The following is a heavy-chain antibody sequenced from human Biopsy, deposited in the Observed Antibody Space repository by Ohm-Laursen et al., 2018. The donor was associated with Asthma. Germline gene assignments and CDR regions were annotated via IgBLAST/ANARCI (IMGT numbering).Heavy chain of an antibody. CDR1: GLTFRNYG. J-gene: IGHJ6*02. CDR3: ARDVVWFREVGGMDV. CDR2: TSFDGSTK. Sequence: SLRLSCAASGLTFRNYGMHWVRQAPGKGLEWVALTSFDGSTKYSADSVKGRFIASRDISKNILSLQMNSLRPEDTAVYYCARDVVWFREVGGMDVWGQGTTVTVSS. V-gene: IGHV3-30*03. D-gene: IGHD3-10*01.